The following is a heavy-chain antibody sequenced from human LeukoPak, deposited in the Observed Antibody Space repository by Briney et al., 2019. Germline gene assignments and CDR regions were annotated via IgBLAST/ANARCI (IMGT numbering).Heavy chain of an antibody. CDR1: GGSISSGGYY. CDR2: IYYSGST. D-gene: IGHD4-11*01. J-gene: IGHJ6*02. V-gene: IGHV4-31*03. CDR3: ARVGLTTVTTWGMDV. Sequence: SETLSLTCTVSGGSISSGGYYWSWIRQHPGKGLEWIGYIYYSGSTYYNPSLKSRVTISVGTSKNQFSLKLSSVTAADTAVYYCARVGLTTVTTWGMDVWGQGTTVTVSS.